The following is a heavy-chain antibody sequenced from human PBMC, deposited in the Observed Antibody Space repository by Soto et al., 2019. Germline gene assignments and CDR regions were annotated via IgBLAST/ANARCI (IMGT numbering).Heavy chain of an antibody. J-gene: IGHJ4*02. CDR2: ISNSGGST. CDR3: ARDQAGGWISHGYDH. CDR1: GFTFSGYA. V-gene: IGHV3-23*01. D-gene: IGHD5-12*01. Sequence: EVHLLQSGGDLVQPGGSLRLSCAASGFTFSGYAMSWVRQAPGKGLEWVSGISNSGGSTFYSDSVKGRFTISRDNSENNLSMQMNSLKDEDTAVYFCARDQAGGWISHGYDHWGQGSRVDVSA.